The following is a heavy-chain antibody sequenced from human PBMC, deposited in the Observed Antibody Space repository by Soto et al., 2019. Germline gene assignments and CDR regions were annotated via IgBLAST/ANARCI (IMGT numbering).Heavy chain of an antibody. D-gene: IGHD1-1*01. J-gene: IGHJ6*02. CDR3: ATTGPGGLAGDYYGMDV. CDR1: GGSISSSSYY. CDR2: IYYSGST. V-gene: IGHV4-39*01. Sequence: SETLSLTCTVSGGSISSSSYYWGWIRQPPGKGLEWIGSIYYSGSTYYNPSLKSRVTISVDTSKNQFSLKLSSVTAADTAVYYCATTGPGGLAGDYYGMDVWGQGTTVTVSS.